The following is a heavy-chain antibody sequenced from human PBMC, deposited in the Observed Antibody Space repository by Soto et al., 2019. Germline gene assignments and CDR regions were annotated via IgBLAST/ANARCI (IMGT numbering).Heavy chain of an antibody. J-gene: IGHJ4*02. CDR2: IIAYNRNR. CDR3: ARGGIAGAGTFDY. V-gene: IGHV1-18*01. D-gene: IGHD6-19*01. Sequence: ASVKASCKASGYTFTSYGISWVRQAPGQVLEWLGWIIAYNRNRNYAQKLQGRVTMTTDRSTSTSDIYLRSLRADDTAVYYCARGGIAGAGTFDYWGQGTRVTVS. CDR1: GYTFTSYG.